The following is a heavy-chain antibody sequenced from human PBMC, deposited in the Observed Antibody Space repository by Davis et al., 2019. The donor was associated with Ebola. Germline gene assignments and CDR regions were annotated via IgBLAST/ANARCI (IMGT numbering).Heavy chain of an antibody. Sequence: GGSLRLSCSVSGFTFSDYALHWVRQAPGKGLEYVSAISNNGISKYYADSVKGRFTVSRDNSKNTLYLQMNSLRAEDTAVYYCAKEKSVLGIPAPYYFDYWGQGTLVTVSS. V-gene: IGHV3-64*04. CDR2: ISNNGISK. CDR1: GFTFSDYA. J-gene: IGHJ4*02. CDR3: AKEKSVLGIPAPYYFDY. D-gene: IGHD7-27*01.